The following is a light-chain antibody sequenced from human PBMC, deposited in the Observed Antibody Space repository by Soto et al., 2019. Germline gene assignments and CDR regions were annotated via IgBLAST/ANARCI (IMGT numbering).Light chain of an antibody. CDR2: GAS. CDR1: QTVSYIY. CDR3: QQFDGSSYT. V-gene: IGKV3-20*01. J-gene: IGKJ2*01. Sequence: EIVLTQSPGTLSLSPGDRATLSCRASQTVSYIYLAWYQQKPGQAPRLLIYGASSRANGIPDRFSGSGSGTDFTLTVSRLEPEDFAVYYCQQFDGSSYTFGQGTKLEIK.